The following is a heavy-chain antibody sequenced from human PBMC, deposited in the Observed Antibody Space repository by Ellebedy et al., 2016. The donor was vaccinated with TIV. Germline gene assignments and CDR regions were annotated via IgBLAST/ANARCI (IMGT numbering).Heavy chain of an antibody. Sequence: SETLSLTCTVPGDSISGHFWSWIRQPAGKGLEWVGRVYTTGSTNYNPSLKSRVTMSVDTSKNQFSLKLSSVTAADTAVYYCAREGPLVRGVIQRPYYAMDVWGPGTTVTVSS. V-gene: IGHV4-4*07. CDR2: VYTTGST. CDR3: AREGPLVRGVIQRPYYAMDV. D-gene: IGHD3-10*01. CDR1: GDSISGHF. J-gene: IGHJ6*02.